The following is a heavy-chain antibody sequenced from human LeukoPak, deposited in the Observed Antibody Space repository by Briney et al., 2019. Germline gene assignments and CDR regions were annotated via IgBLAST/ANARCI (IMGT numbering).Heavy chain of an antibody. CDR2: IYYSGST. CDR3: ARSNDYVWGSYLYYYYYMDV. Sequence: SETLSLTCTVSGGSISSGGYYWSWLRQHPGKGLEWIGYIYYSGSTYYNPSLKSRVTISVDTSKNQFSLKLSSVTAADAAVYYCARSNDYVWGSYLYYYYYMDVGGKGTTVTVSS. D-gene: IGHD3-16*02. CDR1: GGSISSGGYY. V-gene: IGHV4-31*03. J-gene: IGHJ6*03.